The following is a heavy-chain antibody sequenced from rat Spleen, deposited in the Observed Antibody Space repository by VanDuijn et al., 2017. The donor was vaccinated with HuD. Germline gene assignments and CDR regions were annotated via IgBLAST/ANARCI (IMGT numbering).Heavy chain of an antibody. V-gene: IGHV5-31*01. CDR1: GFTFNNYW. Sequence: EVQLVESGGGLVQPGRSLKLSCVASGFTFNNYWMTWIRQAPGKGLEWIASITNTGRSTYYPDSVRGRFTISRDNAKSTLYLQMNSLRSEDTATYYCARPHSYYYVMDTWGQGVMVTVSS. CDR3: ARPHSYYYVMDT. D-gene: IGHD1-12*01. J-gene: IGHJ2*01. CDR2: ITNTGRST.